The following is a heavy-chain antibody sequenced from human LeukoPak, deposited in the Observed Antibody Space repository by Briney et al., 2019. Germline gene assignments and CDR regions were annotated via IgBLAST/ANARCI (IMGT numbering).Heavy chain of an antibody. CDR2: INWNGGST. J-gene: IGHJ4*02. CDR3: ARGGGYGDYPRYFDY. V-gene: IGHV3-20*04. CDR1: GFTFSDYY. D-gene: IGHD4-17*01. Sequence: PGGSLRLSCAASGFTFSDYYMSWVRQAPGKGLEWVSGINWNGGSTGYADSVKGRFTISRDNAKNSLYLQMNSLRAEDTALYYCARGGGYGDYPRYFDYWGQGTLVTVSS.